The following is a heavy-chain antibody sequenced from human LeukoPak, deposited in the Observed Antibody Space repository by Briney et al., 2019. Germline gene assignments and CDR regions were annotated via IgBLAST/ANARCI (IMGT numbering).Heavy chain of an antibody. V-gene: IGHV3-48*03. CDR1: GFTFSSYE. D-gene: IGHD3-9*01. Sequence: PGGSLRLSCAASGFTFSSYEMNWVRQAPGKGLEWVSYISSSGSTTYYADSVKGRFTISRDNSKNTLYLQMNSLRAEDTAVYYCAKVVGFSPYYDILTGYYIDYWGQGTLVTVSS. CDR2: ISSSGSTT. CDR3: AKVVGFSPYYDILTGYYIDY. J-gene: IGHJ4*02.